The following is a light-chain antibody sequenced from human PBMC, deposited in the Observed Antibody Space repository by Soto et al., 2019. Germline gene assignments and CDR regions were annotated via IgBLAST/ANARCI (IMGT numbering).Light chain of an antibody. CDR2: EVS. V-gene: IGLV2-14*01. J-gene: IGLJ2*01. CDR1: SSDIGAHIH. Sequence: QSALTQPASVSGSPGQSITISCTGTSSDIGAHIHVSWYQQHPGKAPKLLIYEVSNRPSGVSSHFSGSKYGDTASLTISGLQAEDEAEYYCCSYTSTSTLLVFGGGTKLTVL. CDR3: CSYTSTSTLLV.